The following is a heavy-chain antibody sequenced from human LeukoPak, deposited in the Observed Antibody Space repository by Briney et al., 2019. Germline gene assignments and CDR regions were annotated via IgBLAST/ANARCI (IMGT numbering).Heavy chain of an antibody. V-gene: IGHV3-23*01. Sequence: GGSLRLSCAASGFTFSSYAMSWVRQAPGKGLEWVSVISGSGGNTHYTDPVKGRFTISRDNAKNSLYLQMNSLRAEDTAIYYCTRDQNFYGSGRGFDPWGQGTLVTVSS. D-gene: IGHD3-10*01. J-gene: IGHJ5*02. CDR1: GFTFSSYA. CDR2: ISGSGGNT. CDR3: TRDQNFYGSGRGFDP.